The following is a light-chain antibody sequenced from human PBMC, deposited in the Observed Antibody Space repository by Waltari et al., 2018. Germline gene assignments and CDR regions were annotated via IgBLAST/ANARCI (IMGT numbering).Light chain of an antibody. CDR3: QQYHNWPPWA. CDR1: QSVGTN. Sequence: DIVMTQSPPTLSVSPGERATPSCRASQSVGTNLAWYQQRPGQAPRLLLYGASSRATGIPARFSGSGSGTDFTLTINSLQPEDFALYYCQQYHNWPPWAFGQGTKVEIK. V-gene: IGKV3-15*01. J-gene: IGKJ1*01. CDR2: GAS.